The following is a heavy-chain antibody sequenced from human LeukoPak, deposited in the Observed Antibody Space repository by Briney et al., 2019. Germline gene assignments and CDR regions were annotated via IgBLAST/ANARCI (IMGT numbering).Heavy chain of an antibody. D-gene: IGHD2-8*01. CDR3: AKVSVWYTKGSCGY. J-gene: IGHJ4*02. CDR2: ISGSGGST. CDR1: GFTFSSYA. Sequence: GASLRLSCAASGFTFSSYAMSWVRQAPGKGLEWVSAISGSGGSTYYADSVKGRFTISRDNSKNTLYLQMNSLRAEDTAVYYCAKVSVWYTKGSCGYWGQGTLVTVSS. V-gene: IGHV3-23*01.